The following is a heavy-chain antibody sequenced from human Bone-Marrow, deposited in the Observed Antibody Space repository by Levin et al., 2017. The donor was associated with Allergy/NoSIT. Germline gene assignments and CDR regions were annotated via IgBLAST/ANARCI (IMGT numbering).Heavy chain of an antibody. CDR2: VYQSGNT. CDR3: ARLSGRNYDVLTGYYGGYFDS. CDR1: GVSVTSGSYY. D-gene: IGHD3-9*01. J-gene: IGHJ4*02. Sequence: PSETLSLTCTVSGVSVTSGSYYWNWVRQSPGKGLEWIGLVYQSGNTNYNASLRSRVIISLDTSKNQFSLKLTSLTAADTALYYCARLSGRNYDVLTGYYGGYFDSWGQGTLVTVSS. V-gene: IGHV4-61*01.